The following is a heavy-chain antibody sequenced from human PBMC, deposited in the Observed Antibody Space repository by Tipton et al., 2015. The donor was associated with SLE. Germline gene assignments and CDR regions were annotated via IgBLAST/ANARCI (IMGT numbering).Heavy chain of an antibody. D-gene: IGHD3-3*01. CDR1: GFTFSNYG. Sequence: SLRLSCAASGFTFSNYGMQWVRQAPGKGLEWVSFIRFDGSDKYYADSVKGRSTISRDNSKNTLYLQMNSLRAEDTAVYYCARANGLEWSSLDYWGQGTLVTASS. CDR3: ARANGLEWSSLDY. CDR2: IRFDGSDK. V-gene: IGHV3-33*08. J-gene: IGHJ4*02.